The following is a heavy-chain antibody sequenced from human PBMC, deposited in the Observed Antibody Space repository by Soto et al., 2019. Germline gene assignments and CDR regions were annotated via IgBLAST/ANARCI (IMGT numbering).Heavy chain of an antibody. CDR3: ASGKRSSCSGYIPPCDY. V-gene: IGHV1-2*04. CDR1: GYTFTGYY. D-gene: IGHD5-12*01. J-gene: IGHJ4*02. Sequence: ASVKVSCKASGYTFTGYYMHWVRQAPGQGLEWMGWINPNSGGTNYAQKFQGWVTMTRDTSISTAYMELSRLRSDDTAVYYCASGKRSSCSGYIPPCDYWGQGTLVTVSS. CDR2: INPNSGGT.